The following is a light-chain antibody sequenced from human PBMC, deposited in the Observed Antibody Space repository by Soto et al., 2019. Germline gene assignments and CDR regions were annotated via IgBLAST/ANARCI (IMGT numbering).Light chain of an antibody. CDR2: EVS. CDR3: CSYAGSSTHV. V-gene: IGLV2-23*02. CDR1: SSDVGSSNL. J-gene: IGLJ1*01. Sequence: QSVLTQPASVSGSPGQSITFSCTGTSSDVGSSNLVSWYQQHPGKAPKLLIYEVSKRPSGVSNRFSGSKSGSTASLTISGLQAEDEADYYCCSYAGSSTHVFGTGTKLTVL.